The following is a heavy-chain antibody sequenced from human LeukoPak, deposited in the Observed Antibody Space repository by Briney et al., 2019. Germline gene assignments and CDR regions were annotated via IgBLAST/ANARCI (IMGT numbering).Heavy chain of an antibody. CDR3: ARDGWYSMDV. J-gene: IGHJ6*02. D-gene: IGHD6-19*01. CDR1: EFTFSSYV. V-gene: IGHV3-23*01. Sequence: GGSLRLSCVASEFTFSSYVMSWVRQAPGKGLEWVSSISGNGINTYYADSVKGRFTISRDNAKNSLYLQMNSLRDEDTAVYCCARDGWYSMDVWGQGTTVTVSS. CDR2: ISGNGINT.